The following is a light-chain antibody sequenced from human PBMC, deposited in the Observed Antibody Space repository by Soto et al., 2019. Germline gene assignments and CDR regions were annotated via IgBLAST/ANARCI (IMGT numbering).Light chain of an antibody. CDR3: QQRSNWPFI. CDR2: DAS. CDR1: QSVSSTY. J-gene: IGKJ5*01. V-gene: IGKV3D-20*02. Sequence: IVLTQSPGTLSLSPGERATLSCGASQSVSSTYLAWYQQKPGQAPRLLIYDASNRATGIPARFSGSGSGTDCTLTISSLEPEDFAVYYCQQRSNWPFIFGQGTRLEIK.